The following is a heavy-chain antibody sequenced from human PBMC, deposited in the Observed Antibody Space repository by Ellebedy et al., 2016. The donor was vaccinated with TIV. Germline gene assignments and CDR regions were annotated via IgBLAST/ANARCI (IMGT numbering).Heavy chain of an antibody. J-gene: IGHJ6*02. V-gene: IGHV1-18*01. Sequence: ASVKVSXKASGYTFTSYGISWVRQAPGQGLEWMGWISAYNGNTNYAQKLQGRVTMTTDTSTSTAYMELRSLRSDDTAVYYCARYMVRGGKYYGMDVWGQGTTVTVSS. CDR2: ISAYNGNT. CDR1: GYTFTSYG. CDR3: ARYMVRGGKYYGMDV. D-gene: IGHD3-10*01.